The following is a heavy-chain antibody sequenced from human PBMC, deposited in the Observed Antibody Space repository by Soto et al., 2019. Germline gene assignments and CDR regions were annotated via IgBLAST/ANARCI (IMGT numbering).Heavy chain of an antibody. D-gene: IGHD6-19*01. CDR3: ARLDSSGLGSQYFSYMDV. J-gene: IGHJ6*03. V-gene: IGHV4-39*01. CDR1: GGSVRSSRYY. CDR2: IYFSGKS. Sequence: QLQLQESGPGLVKPSETLSLTCTVSGGSVRSSRYYWGWIRQPPGKGLECIGTIYFSGKSYYNPSLKSRVTMSVNTSKNQFSLEVSSVAAADTAIYYCARLDSSGLGSQYFSYMDVWGKGTTVTVSS.